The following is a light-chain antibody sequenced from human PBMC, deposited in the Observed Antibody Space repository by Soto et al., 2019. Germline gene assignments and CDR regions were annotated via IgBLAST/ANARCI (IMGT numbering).Light chain of an antibody. J-gene: IGKJ4*01. CDR1: HSVDIY. CDR3: QQRKFWPPLT. CDR2: DAS. Sequence: EVVLTQSPVTLALSPGDRATLSCRTSHSVDIYLAWYQQKPGQAPRLLIYDASNRATGIPARFSGSGSGTDFTLTISSLEPEDFAVYYCQQRKFWPPLTFGGGTKVELK. V-gene: IGKV3-11*01.